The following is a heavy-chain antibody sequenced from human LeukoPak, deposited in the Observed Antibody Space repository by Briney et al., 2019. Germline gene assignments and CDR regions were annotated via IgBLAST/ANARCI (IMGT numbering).Heavy chain of an antibody. V-gene: IGHV1-46*01. CDR2: INPSGGGT. D-gene: IGHD1-1*01. CDR3: ATEIPGTWYFPY. CDR1: GHGFTNYF. J-gene: IGHJ4*02. Sequence: ASVKVSCKASGHGFTNYFIHWVRQAPGQGTEWMGLINPSGGGTTYAQKFQGRVTMTRDTSTGTVYMELSSLTSDDTAVYYCATEIPGTWYFPYWGQGTRVTVCS.